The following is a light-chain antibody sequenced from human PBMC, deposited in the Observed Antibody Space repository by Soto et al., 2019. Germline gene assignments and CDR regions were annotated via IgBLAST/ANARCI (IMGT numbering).Light chain of an antibody. J-gene: IGKJ4*01. CDR1: QSISAD. CDR2: AAS. CDR3: QNGYSNPLT. Sequence: DIQMTQSPSSLSASVGDRVTITCRAGQSISADVHWYSQKPRKAPNPLIHAASTLQSGVPSRFSGSGSGTDFPLTIHSLQTENFATYFWQNGYSNPLTFGGGTQGDIK. V-gene: IGKV1-39*01.